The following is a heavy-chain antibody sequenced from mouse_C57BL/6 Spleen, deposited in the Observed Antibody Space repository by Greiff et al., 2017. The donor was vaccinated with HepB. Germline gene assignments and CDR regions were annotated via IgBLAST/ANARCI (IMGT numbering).Heavy chain of an antibody. CDR1: GFTFSSYT. V-gene: IGHV5-9*01. D-gene: IGHD1-1*01. Sequence: EVQLQQSGGGLVKPGGSLKLSCAASGFTFSSYTMSWVRQTPEKRLEWVATISGGGGNTYYPDSVKGRFTISRDNAKNTLYLQMSSLRSEDTALYYCARHEAYYYGSSYSYFDYWGQGTTLTVSS. J-gene: IGHJ2*01. CDR3: ARHEAYYYGSSYSYFDY. CDR2: ISGGGGNT.